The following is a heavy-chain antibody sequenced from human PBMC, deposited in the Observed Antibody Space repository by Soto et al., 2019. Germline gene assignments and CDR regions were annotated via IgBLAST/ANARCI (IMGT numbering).Heavy chain of an antibody. D-gene: IGHD2-21*02. CDR3: ARVCGGDCHYGMDV. CDR2: IYYSGST. J-gene: IGHJ6*02. Sequence: QVQLQESGPGLVKPSQTLSLTCTVSGGSISSGGYYWSWIRQHPGKGLEWIGYIYYSGSTYYNPSLKMRVTISVDTSKNQFSLKLSSVTAADTAVYYCARVCGGDCHYGMDVWGQGTTVTVSS. CDR1: GGSISSGGYY. V-gene: IGHV4-31*03.